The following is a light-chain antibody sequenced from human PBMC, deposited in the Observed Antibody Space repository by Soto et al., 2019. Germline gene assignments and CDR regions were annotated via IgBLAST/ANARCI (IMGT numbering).Light chain of an antibody. CDR3: SSYTTSTTVV. J-gene: IGLJ2*01. V-gene: IGLV2-14*01. CDR2: EVS. CDR1: SSDIGAFNY. Sequence: QSVLSQPASVSGSPGQSITISCTGSSSDIGAFNYVSWYQQLPGKAPRLVISEVSNRPSGVSNRFSGSKSGNTASLTISGLRAEDEADYYCSSYTTSTTVVFGGGTKLTVL.